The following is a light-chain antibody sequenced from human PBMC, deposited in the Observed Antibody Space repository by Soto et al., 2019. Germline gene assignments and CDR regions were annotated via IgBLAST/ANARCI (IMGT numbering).Light chain of an antibody. CDR3: QQYHDWPPLT. Sequence: EILMTQSPVTLSVSPGERATLSCRASQSVNYDVAWYQQKPGQAPRLLIYGASTRATGIPARFSGSWSETEFTLTISSLQSEDFAVYYCQQYHDWPPLTFGGGTKVEI. J-gene: IGKJ4*01. CDR1: QSVNYD. CDR2: GAS. V-gene: IGKV3-15*01.